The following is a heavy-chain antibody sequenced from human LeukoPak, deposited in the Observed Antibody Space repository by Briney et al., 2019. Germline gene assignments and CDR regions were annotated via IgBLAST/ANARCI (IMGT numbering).Heavy chain of an antibody. D-gene: IGHD2-2*01. Sequence: GGSLRLSCVASGFTFSDYFMSWIRQAPGKGLEWVTAISFDGTSKYYGDSVKGRFTISRDNSRKTLYLHMDSLRTDDTAVYYCATSSSLNRREFQYLGQGTLLPVSS. J-gene: IGHJ1*01. V-gene: IGHV3-30*03. CDR1: GFTFSDYF. CDR3: ATSSSLNRREFQY. CDR2: ISFDGTSK.